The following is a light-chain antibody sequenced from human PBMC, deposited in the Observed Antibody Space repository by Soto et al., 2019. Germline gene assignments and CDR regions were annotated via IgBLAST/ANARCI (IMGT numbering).Light chain of an antibody. Sequence: IVMTQSPLSLPVTPGEPASISCMSIHSLLYSNAYNYIDWYLQKPGQSPQLLIYLGSHRASGVPDRFSGSGSGTNFTLKINRVEAEDVGIYYCMQGRESLTFGQGTLLEI. J-gene: IGKJ5*01. CDR2: LGS. V-gene: IGKV2-28*01. CDR1: HSLLYSNAYNY. CDR3: MQGRESLT.